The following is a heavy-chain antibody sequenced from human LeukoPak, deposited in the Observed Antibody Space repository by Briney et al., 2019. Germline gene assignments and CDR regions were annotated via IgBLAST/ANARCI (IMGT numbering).Heavy chain of an antibody. CDR3: ARGKLELRTYYYYGMDV. V-gene: IGHV1-8*01. CDR2: MNPNSGNT. CDR1: GYTFTSCD. J-gene: IGHJ6*02. D-gene: IGHD1-7*01. Sequence: ASVKVSCKASGYTFTSCDINWVRQATGQGLEWMGWMNPNSGNTGYAQKFQGRVTMTRNTSISTAYMELSSLRSEDTAVYYCARGKLELRTYYYYGMDVWGQGTTVTVSS.